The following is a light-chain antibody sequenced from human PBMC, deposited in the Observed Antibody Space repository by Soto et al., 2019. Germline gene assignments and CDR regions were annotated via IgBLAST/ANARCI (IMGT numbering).Light chain of an antibody. J-gene: IGKJ1*01. CDR2: DAS. Sequence: DIQMTQSPSTLSASVGDRVTITCRASQSISSWLAWYQQKPGKAPKLLIYDASSLESGVPSRFSGSGSGTEFTLTISSLQPDDFATYYCQQYNSYLSTFDQGTKVEIK. V-gene: IGKV1-5*01. CDR3: QQYNSYLST. CDR1: QSISSW.